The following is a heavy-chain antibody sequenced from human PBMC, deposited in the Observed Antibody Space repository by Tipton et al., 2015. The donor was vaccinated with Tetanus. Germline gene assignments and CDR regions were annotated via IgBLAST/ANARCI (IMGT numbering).Heavy chain of an antibody. CDR2: INPGHDSK. Sequence: QSGPEVKKPGASVTVSCRASGYSFSDYYIHWMRQAPGQGPEWLGIINPGHDSKSYSQKLEGRLTLTRDTSTSTVYMELNSLRLEDTAVYYCARGSLRTGFLEWHFDPWGQGTLVAVSS. D-gene: IGHD3-3*01. V-gene: IGHV1-46*04. CDR3: ARGSLRTGFLEWHFDP. CDR1: GYSFSDYY. J-gene: IGHJ5*02.